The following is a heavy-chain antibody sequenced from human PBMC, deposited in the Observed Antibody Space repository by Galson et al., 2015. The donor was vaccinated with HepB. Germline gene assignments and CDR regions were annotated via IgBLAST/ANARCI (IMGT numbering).Heavy chain of an antibody. D-gene: IGHD2-15*01. CDR1: GFSFTSYA. J-gene: IGHJ4*01. Sequence: SLRLSCAASGFSFTSYAMTWVRQAPGKGLEWVSSITSSGGSSYYPDSVKGRFTVSRDNSKNTLLLQLNSLRAEDTAMYFCARDGIMVASNTYHFQYWGQGTLVTVSS. CDR3: ARDGIMVASNTYHFQY. CDR2: ITSSGGSS. V-gene: IGHV3-23*01.